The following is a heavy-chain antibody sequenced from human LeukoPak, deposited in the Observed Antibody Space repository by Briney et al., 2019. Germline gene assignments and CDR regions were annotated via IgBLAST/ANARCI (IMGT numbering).Heavy chain of an antibody. CDR3: ARDSETPATAISDY. CDR1: GGTFRSYA. CDR2: IIPIFGTA. Sequence: SVKVSCKASGGTFRSYAISWVRQAPGQGLEWMGRIIPIFGTANYAQKFQGRVTITTDESTSTAYMELSSLRSDDTAVYYCARDSETPATAISDYWGQGTLVTVPS. D-gene: IGHD2-2*02. V-gene: IGHV1-69*05. J-gene: IGHJ4*02.